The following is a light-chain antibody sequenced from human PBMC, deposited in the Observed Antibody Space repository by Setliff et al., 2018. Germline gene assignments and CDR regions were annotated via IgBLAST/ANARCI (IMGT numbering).Light chain of an antibody. Sequence: SVLAQPPSASGSPGQSVTISCTGTSSDVGGYNRVSWYQQYPGKAPKVMIYEVTKRPSGVPDRFSGSKSGNTASLTVSGLQAEDEGDYYCGSYAGYNNFYVFGTGTKGTVL. CDR3: GSYAGYNNFYV. CDR2: EVT. V-gene: IGLV2-8*01. CDR1: SSDVGGYNR. J-gene: IGLJ1*01.